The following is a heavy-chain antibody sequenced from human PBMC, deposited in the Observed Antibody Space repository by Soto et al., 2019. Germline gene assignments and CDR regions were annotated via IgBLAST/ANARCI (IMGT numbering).Heavy chain of an antibody. V-gene: IGHV3-23*01. J-gene: IGHJ6*03. CDR1: GFTFSSYA. Sequence: EVQLLESGGGLVQPGGSLRLSCAASGFTFSSYALNWVRQAPGKGLEWVSVISGSGDNTYYADSVKGRFTISRDNSKNTLYLQMNSLRTEDTAVYDCAKDLGTDDFWSAVYTCYNMDVWGKGTTVTVSS. D-gene: IGHD3-3*01. CDR3: AKDLGTDDFWSAVYTCYNMDV. CDR2: ISGSGDNT.